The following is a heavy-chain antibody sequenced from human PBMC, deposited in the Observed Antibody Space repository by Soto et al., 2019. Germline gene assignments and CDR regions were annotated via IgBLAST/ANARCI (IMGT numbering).Heavy chain of an antibody. V-gene: IGHV3-33*01. CDR1: GFTFSSYG. Sequence: GGSLRLSCAASGFTFSSYGMHWVRQAPGKGLEWVAVIWYDGSNKYYADSVKGRFTISRDNSKNTLYLKMNRLRAEDTAVYYCARDLGVGTMVRGVIINWGQGT. CDR2: IWYDGSNK. CDR3: ARDLGVGTMVRGVIIN. D-gene: IGHD3-10*01. J-gene: IGHJ4*02.